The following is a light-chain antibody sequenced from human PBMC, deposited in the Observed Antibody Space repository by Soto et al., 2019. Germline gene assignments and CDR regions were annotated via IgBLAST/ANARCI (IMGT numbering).Light chain of an antibody. CDR1: ESLYTY. V-gene: IGKV3-20*01. Sequence: EIVLTQSPATLSLSPGERATLSCRASESLYTYLAWFQQKPGQAPRLLIYGASSRATGIPDRFSGSGSGTDFTLTISRLEPEDFAVYYCQQYGSSPWGTFGQGTKVDIK. CDR2: GAS. CDR3: QQYGSSPWGT. J-gene: IGKJ1*01.